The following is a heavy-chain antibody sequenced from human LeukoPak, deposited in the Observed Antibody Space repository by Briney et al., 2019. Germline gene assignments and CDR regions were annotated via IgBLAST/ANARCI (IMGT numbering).Heavy chain of an antibody. CDR1: GGTFSSYA. D-gene: IGHD4-17*01. Sequence: SVKVSCKASGGTFSSYAISWVRQAPGQGLEWMGRIIPILGIANYAQKFQGRVTITADKSTSTAYMELRSLRSDDTAVYYCARDLQSDYGDYNDYWGQGTLVTVSS. V-gene: IGHV1-69*04. CDR2: IIPILGIA. J-gene: IGHJ4*02. CDR3: ARDLQSDYGDYNDY.